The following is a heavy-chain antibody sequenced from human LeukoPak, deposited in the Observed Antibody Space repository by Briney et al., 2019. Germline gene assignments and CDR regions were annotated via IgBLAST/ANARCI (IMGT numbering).Heavy chain of an antibody. CDR1: GGSFSGYY. V-gene: IGHV4-34*01. J-gene: IGHJ4*02. D-gene: IGHD4-23*01. CDR2: INHSGST. Sequence: PSETLSLTCAVYGGSFSGYYWSWIRQPPGKGLEWIGEINHSGSTNYNPSLKSRVTISVDTSKNQFSLKLSSVTAADTAVYYCARGPMVVRDWGQGTLVTASS. CDR3: ARGPMVVRD.